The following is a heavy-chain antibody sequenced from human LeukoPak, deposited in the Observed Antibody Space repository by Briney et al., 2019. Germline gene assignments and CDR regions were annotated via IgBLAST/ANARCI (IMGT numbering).Heavy chain of an antibody. CDR3: AGASGGNRPFDY. CDR2: IGSANSYI. CDR1: GFTFSSYS. D-gene: IGHD1-14*01. V-gene: IGHV3-21*01. Sequence: PGGSLRLSCAASGFTFSSYSTNWVRQAPGKGLEWVSSIGSANSYIYYVDSLKGRFTISRDNAKNSLYLQMNSLRAEDTAVYYCAGASGGNRPFDYWGQGTLVTVSS. J-gene: IGHJ4*02.